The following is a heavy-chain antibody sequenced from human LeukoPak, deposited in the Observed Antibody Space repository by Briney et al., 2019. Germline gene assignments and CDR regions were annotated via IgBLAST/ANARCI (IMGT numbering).Heavy chain of an antibody. CDR1: GFTFDDYG. D-gene: IGHD3-9*01. CDR2: INWNGGST. V-gene: IGHV3-20*04. CDR3: ARDYKTYYDILTGYSVDY. Sequence: GGSLRLSCAASGFTFDDYGMSWVRQVPGKGLEWVSGINWNGGSTGNADSVKGRFTISRDNSKNTLYLQMNSLRAEDTAVYYCARDYKTYYDILTGYSVDYWGQGTLVTVSS. J-gene: IGHJ4*02.